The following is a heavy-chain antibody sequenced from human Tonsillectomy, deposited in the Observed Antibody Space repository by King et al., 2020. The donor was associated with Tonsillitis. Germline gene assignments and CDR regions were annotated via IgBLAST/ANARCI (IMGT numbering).Heavy chain of an antibody. CDR2: IIPILDIA. Sequence: FQLVQSGAEVKKPGSSVKVSCKASGGTFSSYAISWVRQAPGQGLEWMGRIIPILDIANYAQKFQGRVTITADKSTSTAYMELSSLRSEDTAAYYCGSRETGLVAAGLDSWGQGSLVTVSS. CDR3: GSRETGLVAAGLDS. D-gene: IGHD6-13*01. J-gene: IGHJ4*02. CDR1: GGTFSSYA. V-gene: IGHV1-69*04.